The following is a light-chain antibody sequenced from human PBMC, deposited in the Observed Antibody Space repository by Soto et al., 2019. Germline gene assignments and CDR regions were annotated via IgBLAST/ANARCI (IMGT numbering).Light chain of an antibody. CDR2: AAS. CDR1: QSVNRN. Sequence: EIVMTQSPATLSVSPGERATLSCRASQSVNRNLAWYQQKPGQAPRLLIYAASTRATGIPARFSGSGSETEFTLTIRSLQSEDLSVYYCQQYNNWWTFGQGPKVEI. V-gene: IGKV3-15*01. J-gene: IGKJ1*01. CDR3: QQYNNWWT.